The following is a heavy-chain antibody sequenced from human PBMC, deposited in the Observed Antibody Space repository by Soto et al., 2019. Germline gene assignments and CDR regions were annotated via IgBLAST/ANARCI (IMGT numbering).Heavy chain of an antibody. V-gene: IGHV3-53*01. CDR2: IYSGGST. CDR3: AREYLTRGVYYYYGMDV. D-gene: IGHD3-10*01. Sequence: GGSLRLSCAASGFTVSSNYMSWVRQAPGKGLEWVSVIYSGGSTYYADSVKGRFTISGDNSKNTLYLQRNSLRAEDTAVYYCAREYLTRGVYYYYGMDVWGQGTTVTVS. J-gene: IGHJ6*02. CDR1: GFTVSSNY.